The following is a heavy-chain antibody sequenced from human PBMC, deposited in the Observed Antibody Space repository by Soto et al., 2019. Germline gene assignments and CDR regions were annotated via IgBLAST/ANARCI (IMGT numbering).Heavy chain of an antibody. J-gene: IGHJ6*02. D-gene: IGHD1-26*01. CDR3: ARESGSAAPYYFYYAMDV. V-gene: IGHV1-18*04. Sequence: QVQLVQSGAEVKKPGASVRVSCKASGYTFIGYGISWVRQAPGQGLAWMGWISGYNGDTRYAQNFQGRVTMTTDAATNTAYMDLRTLRSDDTAVYYCARESGSAAPYYFYYAMDVWGQGTAVTVSS. CDR2: ISGYNGDT. CDR1: GYTFIGYG.